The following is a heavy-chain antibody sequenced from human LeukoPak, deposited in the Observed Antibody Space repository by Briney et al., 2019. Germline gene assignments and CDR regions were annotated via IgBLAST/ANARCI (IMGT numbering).Heavy chain of an antibody. V-gene: IGHV3-7*01. CDR1: GFTFSSYW. CDR2: IKQDGSEK. Sequence: GGSLRLSFAASGFTFSSYWMSWVRQAPGKGLEWVANIKQDGSEKYYVDSVKGRFTISRDNAKNSLYLQMNSLRAEDTAVYYCARDSNLDAFDIWGQGTMVTVSS. J-gene: IGHJ3*02. D-gene: IGHD4/OR15-4a*01. CDR3: ARDSNLDAFDI.